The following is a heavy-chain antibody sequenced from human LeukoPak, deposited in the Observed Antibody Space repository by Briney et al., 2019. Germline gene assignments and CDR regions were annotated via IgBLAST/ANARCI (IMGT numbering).Heavy chain of an antibody. CDR1: GGSFSGYY. CDR3: ATEPGYCSGGRCYGGWFDP. CDR2: INHSGST. V-gene: IGHV4-34*01. Sequence: SETLSLTCAVYGGSFSGYYWSWIRQAPGKGLEWIGEINHSGSTNYNPSLKSRVTISVGTSKNQFSLKLSSVTAADTAVYYCATEPGYCSGGRCYGGWFDPWGQGTLVTVSS. D-gene: IGHD2-15*01. J-gene: IGHJ5*02.